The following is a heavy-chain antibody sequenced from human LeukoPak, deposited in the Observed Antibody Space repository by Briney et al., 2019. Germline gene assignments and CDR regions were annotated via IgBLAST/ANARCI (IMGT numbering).Heavy chain of an antibody. CDR3: ARAIGGYWVRGYYYYMDV. CDR2: IKQDGREK. CDR1: GFTFSSYW. J-gene: IGHJ6*03. Sequence: PGGSLRLSGAASGFTFSSYWMSCVRQAPGKGLEWVANIKQDGREKNSVDSVKGRFTISRDNAKNSLYLQMNSLRAEDTAVYYCARAIGGYWVRGYYYYMDVWGKGTTVTISS. V-gene: IGHV3-7*01. D-gene: IGHD3-22*01.